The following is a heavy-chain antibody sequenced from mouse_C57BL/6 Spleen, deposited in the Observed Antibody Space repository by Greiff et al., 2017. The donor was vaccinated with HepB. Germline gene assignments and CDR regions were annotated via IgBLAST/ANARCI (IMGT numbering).Heavy chain of an antibody. V-gene: IGHV6-3*01. CDR1: GFTFSNYW. D-gene: IGHD1-1*01. CDR2: IRLKSDNYAT. J-gene: IGHJ2*01. CDR3: TITTVVPDY. Sequence: DVMLVESGGGLVQPGGSMKLSCVASGFTFSNYWMNWVRQSPEKGLEWVAQIRLKSDNYATHYAESVKGRFTISRDDSKSSVYLQMNNLRAEDTGIYYCTITTVVPDYWGQGTTLTVSS.